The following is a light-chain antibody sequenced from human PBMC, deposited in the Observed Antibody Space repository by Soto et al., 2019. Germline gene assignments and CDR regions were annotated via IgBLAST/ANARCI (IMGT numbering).Light chain of an antibody. CDR2: DAS. V-gene: IGKV1-5*01. J-gene: IGKJ1*01. CDR1: QSISRW. CDR3: QQYNSHWT. Sequence: DIQMTLSPSTLSASVGERVTISCRASQSISRWLAWYQQKPGKAPNLLIYDASSLQSGVPSRFSGIGSGTEFTLTISSLQPDDFATYYCQQYNSHWTFGQGTKVDIK.